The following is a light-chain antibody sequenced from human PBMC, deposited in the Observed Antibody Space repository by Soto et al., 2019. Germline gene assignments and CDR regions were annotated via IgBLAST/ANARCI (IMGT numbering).Light chain of an antibody. V-gene: IGLV2-8*01. Sequence: QSALTQPPSASGSPGQSVTISCTGTSSDVGGYNYVSWYQQRPGKATRLMIYAVSNRPSGVPDRFSGSKSGNTASLTVSGLQAEDEAYYCCISYAGSKNFFGGGTKVTVL. CDR1: SSDVGGYNY. CDR2: AVS. CDR3: ISYAGSKNF. J-gene: IGLJ2*01.